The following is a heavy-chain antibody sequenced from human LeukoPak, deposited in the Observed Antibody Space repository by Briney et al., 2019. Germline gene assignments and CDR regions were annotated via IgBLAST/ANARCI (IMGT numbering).Heavy chain of an antibody. CDR3: ARYYGSGRGYYGLDV. J-gene: IGHJ6*02. Sequence: PGGSLRLSCAASGFTFSSYAMSWVRQAPGKGLEWVSAISGSGGSTYYADSVKGRFTISRDNSKNTLYLQMNSLRAEDTAVYYCARYYGSGRGYYGLDVRGQGTTVTVSS. V-gene: IGHV3-23*01. CDR2: ISGSGGST. CDR1: GFTFSSYA. D-gene: IGHD3-10*01.